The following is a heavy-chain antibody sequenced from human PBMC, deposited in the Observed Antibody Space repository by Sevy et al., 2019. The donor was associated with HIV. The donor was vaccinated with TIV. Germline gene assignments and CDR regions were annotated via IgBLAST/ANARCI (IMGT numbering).Heavy chain of an antibody. CDR3: ARDRLGITISAEWGGGMDV. J-gene: IGHJ6*02. Sequence: GGSLRLSCAASGFTLSSYGMHWVRQAPGKGLEWVAVIRYDRSNKNYADSVKGRFTISRGNSKNSLYLQMNSLRAEDTAVYYCARDRLGITISAEWGGGMDVWGQGTTVTVSS. CDR1: GFTLSSYG. CDR2: IRYDRSNK. V-gene: IGHV3-33*01. D-gene: IGHD3-3*01.